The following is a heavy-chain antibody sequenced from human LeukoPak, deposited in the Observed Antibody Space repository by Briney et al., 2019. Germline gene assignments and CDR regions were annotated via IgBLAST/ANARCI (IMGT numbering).Heavy chain of an antibody. J-gene: IGHJ3*02. CDR3: ARGRENAFDI. Sequence: SQTLSLTCVISGDSVSSNSAAWNRIRQSPSRGLEWLGRTHYRSKWYNDYAVSVKSRITINPDTSKNQFSLQLNSVTPEDTAVYYCARGRENAFDIWGQGTMVTVSS. D-gene: IGHD1-26*01. V-gene: IGHV6-1*01. CDR1: GDSVSSNSAA. CDR2: THYRSKWYN.